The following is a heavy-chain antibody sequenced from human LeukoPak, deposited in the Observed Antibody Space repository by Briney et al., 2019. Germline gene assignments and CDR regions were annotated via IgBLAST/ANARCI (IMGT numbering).Heavy chain of an antibody. CDR3: ARVRDYGSGSYYNGEVDY. V-gene: IGHV4-38-2*01. D-gene: IGHD3-10*01. CDR2: IYHSGSK. J-gene: IGHJ4*02. CDR1: GYSISSGYY. Sequence: SETLSLTCAVSGYSISSGYYWCWIRHPPGKGLEWIGSIYHSGSKYYNPSLKSRVTISVDTSKNQFSLKLSSVTAADTAVYYCARVRDYGSGSYYNGEVDYWGQGTLVTVSS.